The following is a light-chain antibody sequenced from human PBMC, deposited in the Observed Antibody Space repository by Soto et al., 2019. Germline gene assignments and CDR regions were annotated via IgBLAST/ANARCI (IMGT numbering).Light chain of an antibody. CDR2: AAS. CDR1: QDISNF. CDR3: QQADTFPWT. J-gene: IGKJ1*01. Sequence: DIQMTQSPSSLSAFVGDTVTITCRASQDISNFLAWYQQKPGKVPKLLIYAASTLQSGVPSRFSGSGSGTDFTLTISSLQPEDVATYYCQQADTFPWTFGQGTKVEIK. V-gene: IGKV1-27*01.